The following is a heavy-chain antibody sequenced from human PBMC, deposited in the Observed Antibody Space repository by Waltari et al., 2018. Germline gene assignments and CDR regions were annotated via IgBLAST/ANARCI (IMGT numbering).Heavy chain of an antibody. V-gene: IGHV3-23*03. D-gene: IGHD2-15*01. Sequence: EVQLLESGGGLVQPGGSLRLSCAASGFTFSSYAMSWVRQAPGTGLEWVSVIYSGGSSTYYADSVKGRFTISRDNSKNTLYLQMNSLRAEDTAVYYCVAQILDCSGGSCYPYYYYYMDVWGKGTTVTVSS. CDR3: VAQILDCSGGSCYPYYYYYMDV. CDR1: GFTFSSYA. J-gene: IGHJ6*03. CDR2: IYSGGSST.